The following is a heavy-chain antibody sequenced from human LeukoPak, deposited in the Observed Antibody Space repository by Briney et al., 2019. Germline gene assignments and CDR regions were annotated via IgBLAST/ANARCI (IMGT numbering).Heavy chain of an antibody. D-gene: IGHD3-22*01. Sequence: GRSLRLSCAASGFTFSDATMIWVRQAPGKGLEWVGHIKSKTYGVTTDYAAPVKGRFTISRDDSKNTLYLQMNSLKIDDTAVYHCATEFFQNGYNYWGQGTLVTVSS. CDR2: IKSKTYGVTT. CDR3: ATEFFQNGYNY. J-gene: IGHJ4*02. CDR1: GFTFSDAT. V-gene: IGHV3-15*01.